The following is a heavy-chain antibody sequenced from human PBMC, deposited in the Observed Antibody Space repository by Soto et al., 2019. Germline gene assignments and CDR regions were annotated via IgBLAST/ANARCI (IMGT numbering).Heavy chain of an antibody. D-gene: IGHD3-3*01. J-gene: IGHJ6*02. CDR3: ASGYDFWSGYYTGNYYYYYGMDV. Sequence: GASVKASCKASGYSFTSYAMHCVRQAPGQRLEWMGWINAGNGNTKYSQEFQGRVTITRDTSASTAYMELSSLRSEDTAVYYCASGYDFWSGYYTGNYYYYYGMDVWGQGTTVTVSS. CDR2: INAGNGNT. CDR1: GYSFTSYA. V-gene: IGHV1-3*01.